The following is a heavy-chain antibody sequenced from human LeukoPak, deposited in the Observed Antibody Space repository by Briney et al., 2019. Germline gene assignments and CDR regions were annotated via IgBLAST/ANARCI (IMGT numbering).Heavy chain of an antibody. Sequence: ASVKVSCKASGYTFTSYGISWVRQAPGQGLEWMGWISAYNGNTNFAQMLQGRVTMTTDTSTSTAYMELRSLRSDDTAVYYCARDRVYDSSGSPRPFDYWGQGTLATVSS. V-gene: IGHV1-18*01. CDR1: GYTFTSYG. CDR3: ARDRVYDSSGSPRPFDY. D-gene: IGHD3-22*01. CDR2: ISAYNGNT. J-gene: IGHJ4*02.